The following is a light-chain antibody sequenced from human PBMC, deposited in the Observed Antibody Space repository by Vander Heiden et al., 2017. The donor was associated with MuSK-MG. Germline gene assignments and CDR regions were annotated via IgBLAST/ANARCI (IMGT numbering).Light chain of an antibody. V-gene: IGKV3-15*01. CDR3: QQDNNWPRT. Sequence: EIVMTQSPATLSLSPGERATLSCRASQSVSSSLAWYQQKRGQAPRLLIYGASTRATGIPARFSGSGSGTEFTLSISSLQSEDFAVYYCQQDNNWPRTFGQWTKVEIK. J-gene: IGKJ1*01. CDR2: GAS. CDR1: QSVSSS.